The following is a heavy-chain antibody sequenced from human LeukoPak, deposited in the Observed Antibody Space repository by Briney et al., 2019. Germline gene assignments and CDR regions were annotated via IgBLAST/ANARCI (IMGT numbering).Heavy chain of an antibody. J-gene: IGHJ3*02. V-gene: IGHV4-61*01. D-gene: IGHD3-22*01. CDR2: IYYSGST. CDR3: ATSYDRGAFDI. Sequence: PSETLSLTCTVSGGSVSSGSYYWSWIRQPPGKGLEWIGYIYYSGSTNYNPSLKSRVTISVDTSKNQFSLKLSSVTAADTAVYYCATSYDRGAFDIWAKGQWSPSLQ. CDR1: GGSVSSGSYY.